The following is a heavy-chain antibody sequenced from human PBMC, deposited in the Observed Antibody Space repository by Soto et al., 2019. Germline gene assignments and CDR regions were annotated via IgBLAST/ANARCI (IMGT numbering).Heavy chain of an antibody. Sequence: EVQLLESGGGFVQPGGSLRLSCAASGFAFGSYAMVWCRQTPGKGLECVSSISDSGDRTFYADSVKGRLTISRDNSKDTVYLQMNSLRVDDSAVYYCGKVLSNDYNHWYGVHVWGQGTTVTVSS. CDR3: GKVLSNDYNHWYGVHV. J-gene: IGHJ6*02. CDR2: ISDSGDRT. V-gene: IGHV3-23*01. CDR1: GFAFGSYA.